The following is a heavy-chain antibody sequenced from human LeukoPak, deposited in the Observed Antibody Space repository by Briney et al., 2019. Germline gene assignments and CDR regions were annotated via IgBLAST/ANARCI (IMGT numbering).Heavy chain of an antibody. J-gene: IGHJ6*02. Sequence: GRSLRLSCAASGFTFSSYGMHWVRQAPGTGLEWVAVISYDGSNKYYADSVKGRFTICRSNSKNSLYLQMNSLRAEGTAVYYCAKDGHGDPTGDYYGMDVWGQGTTVTVSS. CDR1: GFTFSSYG. V-gene: IGHV3-30*18. D-gene: IGHD4-17*01. CDR2: ISYDGSNK. CDR3: AKDGHGDPTGDYYGMDV.